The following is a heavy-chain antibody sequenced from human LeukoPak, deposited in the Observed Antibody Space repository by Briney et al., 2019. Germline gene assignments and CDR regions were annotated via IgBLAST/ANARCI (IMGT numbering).Heavy chain of an antibody. CDR1: GGSSSSSSYY. D-gene: IGHD2/OR15-2a*01. CDR2: IHYSGTT. V-gene: IGHV4-39*01. CDR3: ARQYYNFFDY. J-gene: IGHJ4*02. Sequence: SETLSLTCTVSGGSSSSSSYYWGWIRQPPGKGLEWIGSIHYSGTTYHNPSLESRVTISVDTSKNQFSLKLSSVTATETAVYYCARQYYNFFDYWGQGTLVTVSS.